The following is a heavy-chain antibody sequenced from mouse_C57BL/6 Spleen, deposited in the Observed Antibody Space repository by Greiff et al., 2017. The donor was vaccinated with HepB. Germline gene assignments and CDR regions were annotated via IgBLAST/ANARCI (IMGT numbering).Heavy chain of an antibody. CDR2: IDPSDSYT. D-gene: IGHD2-4*01. J-gene: IGHJ4*01. Sequence: QVQLQQPGAELVKPGASVKLSCKASGYTFTSYWMQWVKQRPGQGLEWIGEIDPSDSYTNYNQKFKGKATLTADKSSSTAYMQLSSLTYEDSAVYYCARSGLRDAMDYWGQGTSVTVSS. CDR1: GYTFTSYW. CDR3: ARSGLRDAMDY. V-gene: IGHV1-50*01.